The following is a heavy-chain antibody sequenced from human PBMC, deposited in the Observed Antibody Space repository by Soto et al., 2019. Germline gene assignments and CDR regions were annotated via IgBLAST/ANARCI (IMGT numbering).Heavy chain of an antibody. CDR2: ISGSGGST. J-gene: IGHJ4*02. CDR3: AKDIEITMIVVVNLYDY. V-gene: IGHV3-23*01. CDR1: GFTFSSYA. Sequence: GGSLRLSCAASGFTFSSYAMSWVRQAPGKGLEWVSAISGSGGSTYYADSVKGRFTISRDNSKNTLYLQMNSLRAEDTAVYYCAKDIEITMIVVVNLYDYWGQGTLVTVS. D-gene: IGHD3-22*01.